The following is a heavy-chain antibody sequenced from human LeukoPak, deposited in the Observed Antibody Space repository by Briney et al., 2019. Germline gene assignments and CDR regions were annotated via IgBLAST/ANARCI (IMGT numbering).Heavy chain of an antibody. CDR2: IYYSGSA. CDR1: GGSIRSSSYY. CDR3: VRPLSEGWFDS. V-gene: IGHV4-39*01. J-gene: IGHJ5*01. Sequence: SETLSLTCSVSGGSIRSSSYYWGWIRQPPGKGLEWIGSIYYSGSAYYNLSPKSRVTISADTSKNQFSLKVSSVTAVDTAVYYCVRPLSEGWFDSWGQGTLVTVSS.